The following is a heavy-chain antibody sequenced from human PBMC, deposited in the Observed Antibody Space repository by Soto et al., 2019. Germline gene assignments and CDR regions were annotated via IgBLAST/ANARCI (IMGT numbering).Heavy chain of an antibody. CDR1: GYTFTSYY. CDR2: INPSGCST. Sequence: ASVKVSCKASGYTFTSYYMHWVRQAPGQGLEGMGIINPSGCSTSYAQKFQGRVTMTRDTSTSTDYMALSSLRSEDTAVYYCARDSDVGTMIVLAIFYYWGRGTRVTV. V-gene: IGHV1-46*01. CDR3: ARDSDVGTMIVLAIFYY. J-gene: IGHJ4*02. D-gene: IGHD3-22*01.